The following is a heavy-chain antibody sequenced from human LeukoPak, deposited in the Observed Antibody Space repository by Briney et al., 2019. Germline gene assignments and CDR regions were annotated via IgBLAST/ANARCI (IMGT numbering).Heavy chain of an antibody. D-gene: IGHD6-19*01. CDR2: INLNSGGT. CDR1: GYTFTGYY. J-gene: IGHJ3*02. CDR3: ARDPSSIAVAGTAFDI. V-gene: IGHV1-2*02. Sequence: ASVKVSCKASGYTFTGYYMHWVRQAPGQGLEWMGWINLNSGGTNYAQKFQGRVTMTRDTSISTAYMELSRLRSDDTAVYYCARDPSSIAVAGTAFDIWGQGTMVTVSS.